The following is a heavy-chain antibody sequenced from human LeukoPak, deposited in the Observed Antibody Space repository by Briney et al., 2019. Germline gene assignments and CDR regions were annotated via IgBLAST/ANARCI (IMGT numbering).Heavy chain of an antibody. Sequence: GGSLRLSCAASRFTFSSYGMHWVRQAPGKGLEWVAVIWYDGSNKYYADSVKGRFTISRDNSKNTLYLQMNSLRAEDTAVYYCARGVRGYSAFDFWGQGTMVTVSS. J-gene: IGHJ3*01. D-gene: IGHD3-10*01. CDR3: ARGVRGYSAFDF. CDR2: IWYDGSNK. CDR1: RFTFSSYG. V-gene: IGHV3-33*01.